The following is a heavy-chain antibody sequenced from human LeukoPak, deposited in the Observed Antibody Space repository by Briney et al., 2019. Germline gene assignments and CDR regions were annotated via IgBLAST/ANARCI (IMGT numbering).Heavy chain of an antibody. CDR2: IYYSGST. CDR3: ARHKYSSGRYLRASIPH. J-gene: IGHJ1*01. Sequence: KPSETLSLTCTVSGGSISSYYWSWIRQPPGKGLEWIGYIYYSGSTNYNPSLKSRVTISVDTSKNQFSLKLSSVTAADTAVYYCARHKYSSGRYLRASIPHWGQGTLVTVSS. CDR1: GGSISSYY. V-gene: IGHV4-59*08. D-gene: IGHD6-19*01.